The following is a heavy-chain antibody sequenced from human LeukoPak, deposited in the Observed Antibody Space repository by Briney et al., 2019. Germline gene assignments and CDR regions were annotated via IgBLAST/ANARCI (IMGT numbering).Heavy chain of an antibody. J-gene: IGHJ4*02. D-gene: IGHD6-19*01. CDR2: VSGGGSST. CDR3: AKRGSGWYLDY. V-gene: IGHV3-23*01. Sequence: GGSLRLSCAASGFTFSNHGMTWVRQAPGKGLEWVSVVSGGGSSTYYADSVKGRFIISRDNSENTLYLQMNSLRAEDTAIYYCAKRGSGWYLDYWGQGTLVTVSS. CDR1: GFTFSNHG.